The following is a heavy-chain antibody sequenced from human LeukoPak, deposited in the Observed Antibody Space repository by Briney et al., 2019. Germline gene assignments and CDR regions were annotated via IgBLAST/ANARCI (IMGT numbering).Heavy chain of an antibody. CDR2: ISGSGGST. Sequence: GGSLRLSCAASGFTFSSYAMSWVRQAPGKGLEWVSAISGSGGSTYYADSVKGRFTISRDNSKNTLYLRMNSLRAEDTAVYYCAKVGYCSSTSCYAGKSFDYWGQGTLVTVSS. J-gene: IGHJ4*02. D-gene: IGHD2-2*01. CDR3: AKVGYCSSTSCYAGKSFDY. V-gene: IGHV3-23*01. CDR1: GFTFSSYA.